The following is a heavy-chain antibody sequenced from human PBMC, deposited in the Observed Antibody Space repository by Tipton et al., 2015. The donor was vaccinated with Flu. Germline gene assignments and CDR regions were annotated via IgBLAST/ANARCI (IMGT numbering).Heavy chain of an antibody. D-gene: IGHD3-10*02. J-gene: IGHJ4*02. CDR2: IYPSGTT. Sequence: TLSLTCTVSSGSIRSTNYFCAWIRQPPGKRLELIGSIYPSGTTYYNPSLKSRVTISADTSKSQFSLKLRSVTAADTAVYYCARLSYYDVDLKNFYFDYWGQGALVTVSP. CDR3: ARLSYYDVDLKNFYFDY. V-gene: IGHV4-39*01. CDR1: SGSIRSTNYF.